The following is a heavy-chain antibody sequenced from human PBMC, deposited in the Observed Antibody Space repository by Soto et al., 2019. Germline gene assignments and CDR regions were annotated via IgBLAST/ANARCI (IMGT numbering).Heavy chain of an antibody. V-gene: IGHV4-30-4*01. Sequence: PSETLSLTCSVSGGTISSGYYYWSWIRQPPGKCLEWIGNIYYSGNTYYNPSLKSRLIIXXXTXXXXXSLXVXSVTAADTAVYSCASSSLYGMDVWGHGTTVT. CDR1: GGTISSGYYY. J-gene: IGHJ6*02. CDR3: ASSSLYGMDV. CDR2: IYYSGNT.